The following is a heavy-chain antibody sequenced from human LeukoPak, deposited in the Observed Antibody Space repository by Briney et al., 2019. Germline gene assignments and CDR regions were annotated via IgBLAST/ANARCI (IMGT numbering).Heavy chain of an antibody. CDR2: MSYDGSNK. CDR3: AKDWDPGYYDSSGSYPDY. V-gene: IGHV3-30*18. Sequence: GGSLRLSCAASGFTFSSYGMHWVRQAPGKGLEWVAVMSYDGSNKYYADSVKGRFTISRDNSKNTLYLQMNSLRAEDAAVYYCAKDWDPGYYDSSGSYPDYWGQGTLVTVSS. J-gene: IGHJ4*02. CDR1: GFTFSSYG. D-gene: IGHD3-22*01.